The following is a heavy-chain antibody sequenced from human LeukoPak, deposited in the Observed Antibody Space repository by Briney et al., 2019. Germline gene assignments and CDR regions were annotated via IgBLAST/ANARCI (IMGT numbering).Heavy chain of an antibody. D-gene: IGHD2-15*01. Sequence: SETLSLTCTVSGGSISSSSYYWGWIRQPPGKGLEWIGSIYYSGSTYYNPSLKSRVTISVDTSKNQFSLKLSSVTAADTAVYYCARGGGRQLATSHSYFDYWGQGTLVTVSS. V-gene: IGHV4-39*07. J-gene: IGHJ4*02. CDR2: IYYSGST. CDR1: GGSISSSSYY. CDR3: ARGGGRQLATSHSYFDY.